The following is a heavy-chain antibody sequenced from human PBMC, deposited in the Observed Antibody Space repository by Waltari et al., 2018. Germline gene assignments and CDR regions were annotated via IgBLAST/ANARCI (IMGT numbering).Heavy chain of an antibody. J-gene: IGHJ3*02. CDR2: INEDGGEK. CDR3: SKRLEI. V-gene: IGHV3-7*01. Sequence: DVQPVESGGGLVQLGGSLGLSCEVPGFRTDGMDWVRQAPGEGLHWVANINEDGGEKYYLDSVKGRFTISRDNAKKLVYLEMNTLRAEDTATYYCSKRLEIWGRGTMVAVS. CDR1: GFRTDG.